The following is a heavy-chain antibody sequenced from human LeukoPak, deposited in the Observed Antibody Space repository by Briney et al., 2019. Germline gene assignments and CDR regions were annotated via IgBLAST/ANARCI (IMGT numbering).Heavy chain of an antibody. CDR2: ISGSGGST. V-gene: IGHV3-23*01. CDR1: GFTFSSYA. J-gene: IGHJ4*02. Sequence: GGSLRLPCAASGFTFSSYAMSWVRQAPGKGLGWVSAISGSGGSTYYADSVKGRFTISRDNSKNTLYLQMNSLRAEDTAVYYCAKHRGYDFWSGYWNYFDYWGQGTLVTVSS. CDR3: AKHRGYDFWSGYWNYFDY. D-gene: IGHD3-3*01.